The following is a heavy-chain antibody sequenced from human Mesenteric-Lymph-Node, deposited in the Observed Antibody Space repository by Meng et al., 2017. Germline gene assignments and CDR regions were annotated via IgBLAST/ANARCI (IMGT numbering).Heavy chain of an antibody. D-gene: IGHD2-2*01. V-gene: IGHV1-69*06. CDR2: IIPIFGTA. J-gene: IGHJ6*02. Sequence: WIRQPPGKGLEWMGGIIPIFGTANYAQKFQGRVTITADKSTSTAYMELSSLRSEDTAVYYCARERDIVVVPAASDYYYYGMDVWGQGTTVTVSS. CDR3: ARERDIVVVPAASDYYYYGMDV.